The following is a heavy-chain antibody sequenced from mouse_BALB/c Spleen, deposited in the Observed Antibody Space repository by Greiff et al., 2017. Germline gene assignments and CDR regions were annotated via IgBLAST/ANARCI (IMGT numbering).Heavy chain of an antibody. CDR3: ARGDYPPFDY. V-gene: IGHV2-2*02. D-gene: IGHD5-5*01. Sequence: QVQLKESGPGLVQPSQSLSITCTVSGFSLTSYGVPWVRQSPGKGLEWLGVIWSGGSTDYNAAFISRLSISKDNSKSQVFFKRNSLQANDTAIYYCARGDYPPFDYWGQGTTRTVSS. J-gene: IGHJ2*01. CDR1: GFSLTSYG. CDR2: IWSGGST.